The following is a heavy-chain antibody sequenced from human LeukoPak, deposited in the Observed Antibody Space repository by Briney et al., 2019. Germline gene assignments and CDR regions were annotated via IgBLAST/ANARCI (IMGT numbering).Heavy chain of an antibody. V-gene: IGHV3-30*04. CDR2: ISSDRRNK. Sequence: PGGSLRLSCAASGFNFSSYAMHWVRQAPGKGLEWVAVISSDRRNKYHADSVRGRFTISRDNSNNTLYLQMAHLRGEDTAVYHCAKDPYSSSSWLYWGQGTLVTVSS. CDR1: GFNFSSYA. J-gene: IGHJ4*02. CDR3: AKDPYSSSSWLY. D-gene: IGHD6-6*01.